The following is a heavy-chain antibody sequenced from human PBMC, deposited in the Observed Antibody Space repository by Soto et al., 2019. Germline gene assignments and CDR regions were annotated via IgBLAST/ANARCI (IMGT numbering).Heavy chain of an antibody. CDR2: ISYSGST. Sequence: SETMCVTCTVSGAYITTYYWSWIRKTTGKGLEWIGYISYSGSTDYNPSLKSRVTISFDASKNQISLQVRSATAADAAVYYCARDLKEYCSDGKCNWFDPWGQGTLVTVSS. J-gene: IGHJ5*02. V-gene: IGHV4-59*01. D-gene: IGHD2-15*01. CDR1: GAYITTYY. CDR3: ARDLKEYCSDGKCNWFDP.